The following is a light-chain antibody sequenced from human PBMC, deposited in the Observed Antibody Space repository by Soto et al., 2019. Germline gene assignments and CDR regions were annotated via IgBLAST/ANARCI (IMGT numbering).Light chain of an antibody. CDR3: CSYAGSSSYV. V-gene: IGLV2-23*01. J-gene: IGLJ1*01. CDR2: KGS. Sequence: QSVLTQPASVSWSPGESITISCTGTSSDVGSYNLGSGSQQHPGKAPKLLIYKGSKRPSGVSNRFSGSKSGNTASLTISGLQAEDEADYYCCSYAGSSSYVFGTGTMVTVL. CDR1: SSDVGSYNL.